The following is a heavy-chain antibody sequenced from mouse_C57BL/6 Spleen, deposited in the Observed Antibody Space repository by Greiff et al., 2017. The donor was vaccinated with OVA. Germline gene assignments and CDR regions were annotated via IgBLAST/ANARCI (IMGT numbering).Heavy chain of an antibody. CDR1: GYSITSGYY. CDR3: ARHPSQEMQAGYYGEIAY. J-gene: IGHJ3*01. V-gene: IGHV3-6*01. CDR2: ISYDGSN. D-gene: IGHD2-3*01. Sequence: DVQLVESGPGLVKPSQSLSLTCSVTGYSITSGYYWNWIRQFPGNKLEWMGYISYDGSNNYNPSLKNRISITRDPSKNQFFRKLNSVTTEDTATYYCARHPSQEMQAGYYGEIAYWGQGTLVTVSA.